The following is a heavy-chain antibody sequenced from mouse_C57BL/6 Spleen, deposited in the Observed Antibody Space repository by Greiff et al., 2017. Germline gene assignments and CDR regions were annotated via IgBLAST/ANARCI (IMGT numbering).Heavy chain of an antibody. D-gene: IGHD1-1*01. CDR2: IDPSDSYT. V-gene: IGHV1-69*01. J-gene: IGHJ1*03. Sequence: QVQLQQPGAELVMPGASVKLSCKASGYTFTSYWMHWVKQRPGQGLEWIGEIDPSDSYTNYNQKFKGKSTLTVDKSSSTAYMQLSSLTSEDSAVYYCARGEVLGSSPYWYFDVWGTGTTVTVSS. CDR3: ARGEVLGSSPYWYFDV. CDR1: GYTFTSYW.